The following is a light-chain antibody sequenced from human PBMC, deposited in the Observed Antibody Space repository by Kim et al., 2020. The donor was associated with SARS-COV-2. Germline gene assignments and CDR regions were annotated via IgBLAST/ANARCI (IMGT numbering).Light chain of an antibody. CDR1: QNINRW. CDR3: QQYASLPLT. J-gene: IGKJ1*01. V-gene: IGKV1-5*03. CDR2: TAS. Sequence: ASVGDRVTITCRASQNINRWLAWHQQKTGKAPKALIYTASDLESGVPSRFSGHGSGTEFTLSISSLQPEDSATYYCQQYASLPLTFGQGTKVDIK.